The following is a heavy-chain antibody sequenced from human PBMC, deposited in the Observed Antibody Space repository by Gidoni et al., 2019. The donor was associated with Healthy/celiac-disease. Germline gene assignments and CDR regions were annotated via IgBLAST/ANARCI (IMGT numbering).Heavy chain of an antibody. CDR2: SSGSGGST. J-gene: IGHJ5*02. Sequence: EVQLLESGGGLVQPGGSLRLSCAASGFTFSSYAMSWVRQAPGKGLEWVSASSGSGGSTYYADSVKGRFTISRDNSKNMLYLQMNSLRAEDTAVYYCAKDGGRIMITFGGVIVPSGWFDPWGQGTLVTVSS. D-gene: IGHD3-16*02. CDR1: GFTFSSYA. V-gene: IGHV3-23*01. CDR3: AKDGGRIMITFGGVIVPSGWFDP.